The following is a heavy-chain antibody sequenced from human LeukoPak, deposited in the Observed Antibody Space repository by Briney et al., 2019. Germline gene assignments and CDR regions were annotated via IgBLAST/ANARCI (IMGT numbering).Heavy chain of an antibody. CDR2: TYYRSKWYN. CDR1: GDSVSSNSAA. CDR3: ARDTQLPTYYYYYYYMDV. J-gene: IGHJ6*03. V-gene: IGHV6-1*01. Sequence: SRTLSLTCAISGDSVSSNSAAWNWIRQSPSRGLEWLGRTYYRSKWYNDYAVSVKSRITINPDTSKNQFSLQLNSVTPEDTAVYYCARDTQLPTYYYYYYYMDVWGKGTTVTVSS. D-gene: IGHD2-2*01.